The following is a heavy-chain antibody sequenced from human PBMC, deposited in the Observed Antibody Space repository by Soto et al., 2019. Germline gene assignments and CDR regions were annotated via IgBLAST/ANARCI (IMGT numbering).Heavy chain of an antibody. D-gene: IGHD2-2*01. CDR2: IYPGDSDT. Sequence: GESLKISCKGSGYSFTSYWIGWVRQMPGKGLEWMGIIYPGDSDTRYSPSSQGQVTISADKSISTAYLQWSSLKASDTAMYYCARHQGYCSSTSCPKPYYYYYYGMDVWGQGTTVTVSS. CDR3: ARHQGYCSSTSCPKPYYYYYYGMDV. J-gene: IGHJ6*02. CDR1: GYSFTSYW. V-gene: IGHV5-51*01.